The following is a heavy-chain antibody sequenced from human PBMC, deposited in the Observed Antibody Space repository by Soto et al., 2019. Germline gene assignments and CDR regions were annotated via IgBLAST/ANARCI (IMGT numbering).Heavy chain of an antibody. J-gene: IGHJ6*02. Sequence: PSETLRLSCAASGFTFSGSAMHWVRQASGKGLEWVGRIRSKANSYATAYAASVKGRFTISRDDSKNTAYLQMNSLKTEDTAVYYCTASLGSGYDQDYYYYGMDVWGQGTTVTVSS. CDR2: IRSKANSYAT. D-gene: IGHD5-12*01. V-gene: IGHV3-73*01. CDR3: TASLGSGYDQDYYYYGMDV. CDR1: GFTFSGSA.